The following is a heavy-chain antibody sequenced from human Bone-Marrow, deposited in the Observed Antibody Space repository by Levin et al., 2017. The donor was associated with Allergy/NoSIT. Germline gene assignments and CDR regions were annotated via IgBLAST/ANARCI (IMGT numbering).Heavy chain of an antibody. J-gene: IGHJ4*02. Sequence: SQTLSLTCTVSGDSMSSGDDYWSWIRPPPGKGLEWIGYIYYSGSTYYNPSLKSRVIMSVDTSKNHFSLKLGSATAADTAVYYCARCSGGTCYSGVDSWGQGTLVTVSS. CDR2: IYYSGST. V-gene: IGHV4-30-4*01. CDR1: GDSMSSGDDY. D-gene: IGHD2-15*01. CDR3: ARCSGGTCYSGVDS.